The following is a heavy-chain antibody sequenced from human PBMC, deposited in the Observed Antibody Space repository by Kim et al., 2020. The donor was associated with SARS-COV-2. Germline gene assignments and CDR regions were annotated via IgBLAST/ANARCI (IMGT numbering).Heavy chain of an antibody. Sequence: GGSLRLSCAASGFTFSDYYMSWIRQAPGKALEWVSYISSSSSYTNYAHSVKGRFTISRDNAKNSLYLQMNSLRAEDTSMYYCARDRESRRYCSSTSCPPTYHFDYWGQGTLVTVSS. CDR3: ARDRESRRYCSSTSCPPTYHFDY. J-gene: IGHJ4*02. V-gene: IGHV3-11*06. CDR1: GFTFSDYY. D-gene: IGHD2-2*01. CDR2: ISSSSSYT.